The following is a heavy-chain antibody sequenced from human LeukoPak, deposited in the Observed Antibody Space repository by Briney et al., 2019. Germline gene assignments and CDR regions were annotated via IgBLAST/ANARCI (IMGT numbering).Heavy chain of an antibody. V-gene: IGHV3-7*03. CDR1: GFTFSSYW. Sequence: GGSLRLSCAASGFTFSSYWMSWVRQAPGKGLEWVANIKQDGSEKYYVDSVKGRFAISRDNAKNSLYLQMNSLRAEDTAVYYCAKDQGKRQIAAAEGFDYWGQGTLVTVSS. D-gene: IGHD6-13*01. J-gene: IGHJ4*02. CDR3: AKDQGKRQIAAAEGFDY. CDR2: IKQDGSEK.